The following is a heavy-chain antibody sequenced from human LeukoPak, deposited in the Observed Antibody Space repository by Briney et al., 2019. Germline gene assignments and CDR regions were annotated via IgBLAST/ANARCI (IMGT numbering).Heavy chain of an antibody. CDR2: IYYSGST. CDR1: GGSISSSSYY. J-gene: IGHJ4*02. Sequence: SETLSLTCTVSGGSISSSSYYWGWIRQPPGKGLEWIGSIYYSGSTYYNPSLKSRVTISVDTSKNQFTLKLSSVTAADTAVYYCARGYCSGGSCYSGFDYWGQGTLVTVSS. V-gene: IGHV4-39*01. CDR3: ARGYCSGGSCYSGFDY. D-gene: IGHD2-15*01.